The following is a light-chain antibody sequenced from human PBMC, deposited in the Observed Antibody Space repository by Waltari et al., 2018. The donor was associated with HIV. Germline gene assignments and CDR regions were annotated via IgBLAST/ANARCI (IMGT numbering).Light chain of an antibody. CDR1: HNIITY. Sequence: DIQTTQSPSSLSASLGDRIVITCRASHNIITYVNWYQQKPGRAPDLLIYAASTLRSGVPSRFSGSGSGTDFTLTISSLQPDDFATYYCQQSYRSLTFGPGTKVDV. V-gene: IGKV1-39*01. CDR3: QQSYRSLT. CDR2: AAS. J-gene: IGKJ3*01.